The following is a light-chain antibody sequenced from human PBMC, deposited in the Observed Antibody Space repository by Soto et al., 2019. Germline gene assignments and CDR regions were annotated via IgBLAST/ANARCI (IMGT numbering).Light chain of an antibody. V-gene: IGKV3-15*01. CDR3: QHYNNWPPWT. J-gene: IGKJ1*01. CDR1: QSVSNN. CDR2: GAS. Sequence: EIVMTQSPATLSVSPGERVTLSCRASQSVSNNLAWYQQKPGQAPRLLIYGASTRATGIPARFSGSGSGTEFPLTISILQSEDFAVYYRQHYNNWPPWTFGQGTKVEIK.